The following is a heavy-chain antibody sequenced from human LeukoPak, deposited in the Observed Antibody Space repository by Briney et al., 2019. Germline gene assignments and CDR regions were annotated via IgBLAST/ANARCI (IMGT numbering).Heavy chain of an antibody. Sequence: SETLSLTCTVSGGSISSYYRSWIRQPPGKGLEWIGYIYYSGSTNYNPSLKSRVTISVDTSKNQFSLKLSSVTAADTAVYYCARHRNSGYHSYGMDVWGQGTTVTVSS. CDR2: IYYSGST. J-gene: IGHJ6*02. CDR3: ARHRNSGYHSYGMDV. D-gene: IGHD5-12*01. V-gene: IGHV4-59*08. CDR1: GGSISSYY.